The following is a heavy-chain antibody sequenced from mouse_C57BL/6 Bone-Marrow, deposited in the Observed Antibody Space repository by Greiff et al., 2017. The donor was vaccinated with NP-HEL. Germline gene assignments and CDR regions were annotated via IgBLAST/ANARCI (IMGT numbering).Heavy chain of an antibody. V-gene: IGHV1-80*01. CDR3: ARLLLRYHAMDY. CDR1: GYAFSSYW. J-gene: IGHJ4*01. Sequence: QVHVKQSGAELVKPGASVKISCKASGYAFSSYWMNWVKQRPGKGLEWIGQIYPGDGDTNYNGKFKGKATLTADKSSSTAYMQLSSLTSEDSAVYFCARLLLRYHAMDYWGQGTSVTVSS. D-gene: IGHD1-1*01. CDR2: IYPGDGDT.